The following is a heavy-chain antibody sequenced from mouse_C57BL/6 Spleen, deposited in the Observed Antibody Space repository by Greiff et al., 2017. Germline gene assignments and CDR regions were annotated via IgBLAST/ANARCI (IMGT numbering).Heavy chain of an antibody. CDR3: ARGPYYYGSSYWFAY. J-gene: IGHJ3*01. D-gene: IGHD1-1*01. V-gene: IGHV3-1*01. Sequence: EVKLMESGPGMVKPSQSLSLTCTVTGYSITSGYDWHWIRHFPGNKLEWMGYISYSGSTNYNPSLKSRISITHDTSKNHFFLKLNSVTTEDTATYYCARGPYYYGSSYWFAYWGQGTLVTVSA. CDR1: GYSITSGYD. CDR2: ISYSGST.